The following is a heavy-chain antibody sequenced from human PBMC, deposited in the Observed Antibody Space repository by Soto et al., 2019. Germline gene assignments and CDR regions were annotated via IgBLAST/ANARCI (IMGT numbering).Heavy chain of an antibody. CDR1: GYTFTGYA. Sequence: ASVKVSCKASGYTFTGYAMHWVRQAPGQRLEWMGWINAGNGNTKYSQKFQGRVTITRDTSASAAYMELSSLSSEDTAVYYCARAITPDGYNSFDYWGQGTLVTVSS. D-gene: IGHD5-12*01. J-gene: IGHJ4*02. CDR3: ARAITPDGYNSFDY. V-gene: IGHV1-3*01. CDR2: INAGNGNT.